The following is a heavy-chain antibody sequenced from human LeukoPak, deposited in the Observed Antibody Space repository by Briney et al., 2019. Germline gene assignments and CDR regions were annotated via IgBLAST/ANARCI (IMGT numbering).Heavy chain of an antibody. CDR3: AKDRSGVVVAATNY. V-gene: IGHV3-23*01. CDR1: GFIFSSYA. D-gene: IGHD2-15*01. J-gene: IGHJ4*02. CDR2: ISGAGDNA. Sequence: GESLRLSCAASGFIFSSYAMSWVRQAPGKGLEWVSAISGAGDNAYYVDSVKGRFTISRDNSKNTLYLQMNSLGADDTAVYYCAKDRSGVVVAATNYWGQGTPVTVSS.